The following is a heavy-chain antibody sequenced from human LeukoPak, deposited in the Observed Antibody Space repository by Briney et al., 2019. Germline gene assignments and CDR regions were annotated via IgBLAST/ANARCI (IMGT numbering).Heavy chain of an antibody. CDR1: EFTFSTYC. CDR3: ARWRGAQSEFEY. Sequence: GGSLRLSCTPSEFTFSTYCMSWVRQVPGKGLEFVASIRQDGSEREYVDSVKGRFTISRDNAKNSLYLQMISLRAEDTAVYYCARWRGAQSEFEYWGQGTLVTVSS. D-gene: IGHD3-3*01. CDR2: IRQDGSER. J-gene: IGHJ4*02. V-gene: IGHV3-7*01.